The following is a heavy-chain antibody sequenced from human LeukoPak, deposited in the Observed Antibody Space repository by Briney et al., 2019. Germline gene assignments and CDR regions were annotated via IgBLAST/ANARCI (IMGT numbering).Heavy chain of an antibody. J-gene: IGHJ4*02. CDR2: INHSGST. V-gene: IGHV4-34*01. Sequence: SETLSLTCAVYGGSFSGYYWSWIRQPPGKGLEWIGEINHSGSTNYNPSLKSRDTISVDTSKNQFSLKLSSVTAADTAVYYCARDPHYYDSSRHVDYWGQGTLVTVSS. CDR3: ARDPHYYDSSRHVDY. D-gene: IGHD3-22*01. CDR1: GGSFSGYY.